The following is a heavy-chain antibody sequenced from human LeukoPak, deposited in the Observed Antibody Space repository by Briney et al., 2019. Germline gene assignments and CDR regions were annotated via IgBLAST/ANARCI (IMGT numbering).Heavy chain of an antibody. D-gene: IGHD3-10*01. CDR2: IIPIFGTA. V-gene: IGHV1-69*05. J-gene: IGHJ3*02. CDR3: ARDLTSSRVRGVTDAFGI. Sequence: SVKVSCKASGGTFSSYAISWVRQAPGQGLEWMGGIIPIFGTANYAQKFQGRVTITTDESTSTAYMELSSLRSEDTAVYYCARDLTSSRVRGVTDAFGIWGQGTMVTVSS. CDR1: GGTFSSYA.